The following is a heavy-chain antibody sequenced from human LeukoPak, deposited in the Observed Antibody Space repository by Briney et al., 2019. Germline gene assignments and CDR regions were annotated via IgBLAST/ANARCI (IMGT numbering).Heavy chain of an antibody. Sequence: GGSLRLSCAASGFTFDEFGLSWVGRAPGKGLEWVSSISTSSSYIYYADSVRGRFTISRDNAKNSLYLQMNSLRAEDTAVYSCARGADGVSSNSRGWFDPWGQGTLSPSPQ. CDR2: ISTSSSYI. CDR3: ARGADGVSSNSRGWFDP. J-gene: IGHJ5*02. CDR1: GFTFDEFG. V-gene: IGHV3-21*01. D-gene: IGHD2-15*01.